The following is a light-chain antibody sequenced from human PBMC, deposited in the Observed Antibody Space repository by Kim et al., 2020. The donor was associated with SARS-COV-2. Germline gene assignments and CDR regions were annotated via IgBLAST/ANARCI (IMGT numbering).Light chain of an antibody. V-gene: IGKV3D-15*01. J-gene: IGKJ1*01. CDR2: GAS. CDR3: QQYDNWPPT. CDR1: QGISSN. Sequence: EIAVTQSPVTLSGSPGERATLSCRASQGISSNLAWYQQKPGQAPRLLISGASTRATGIPARCSGGGSGTEFTLTISSLQSEDFAVYYCQQYDNWPPTFGQGTKGDNK.